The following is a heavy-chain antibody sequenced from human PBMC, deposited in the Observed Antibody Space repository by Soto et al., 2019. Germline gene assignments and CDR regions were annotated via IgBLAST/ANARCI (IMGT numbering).Heavy chain of an antibody. CDR1: GGTFSSYA. Sequence: SVKVSCKASGGTFSSYAISWVRQAPGQGLEWMGGIIPIFGTANYAQKFQGRVTITADESTSTAYMELSSLRSEDTAVYCCATDSPPSQRLCFGEQSGMDVWGQGXTVTVYS. CDR2: IIPIFGTA. V-gene: IGHV1-69*13. CDR3: ATDSPPSQRLCFGEQSGMDV. D-gene: IGHD3-10*01. J-gene: IGHJ6*02.